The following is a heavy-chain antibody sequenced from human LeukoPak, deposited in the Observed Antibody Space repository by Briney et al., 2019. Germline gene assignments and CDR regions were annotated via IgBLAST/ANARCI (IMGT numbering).Heavy chain of an antibody. J-gene: IGHJ4*02. CDR3: ARGGRDGYND. Sequence: SETLSLTCTVSGYSISSGYYWGWIRQPPGKGLEWIGSIYHSGSTYYNPSLKSRVTISIDTSENQFSLKLSSVTAADTAVYYCARGGRDGYNDWGQGTLVTVSS. V-gene: IGHV4-38-2*02. CDR1: GYSISSGYY. CDR2: IYHSGST. D-gene: IGHD5-24*01.